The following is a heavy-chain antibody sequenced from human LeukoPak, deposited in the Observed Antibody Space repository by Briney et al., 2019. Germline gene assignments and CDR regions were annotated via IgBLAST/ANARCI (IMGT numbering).Heavy chain of an antibody. CDR2: IYPGDSDT. CDR3: GRSGGYSYGFNAFDI. D-gene: IGHD5-18*01. V-gene: IGHV5-51*01. J-gene: IGHJ3*02. Sequence: GESLKISCKGSGYSFTTYWIGWVRQMPGKGLEWMGIIYPGDSDTRYSPSFQGQVTISADKSISTAYLQWSSLKAPDTAMYYCGRSGGYSYGFNAFDIRGQGTMVTVSS. CDR1: GYSFTTYW.